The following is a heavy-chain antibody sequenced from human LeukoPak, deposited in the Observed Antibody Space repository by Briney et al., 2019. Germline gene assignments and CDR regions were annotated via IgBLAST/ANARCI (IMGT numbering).Heavy chain of an antibody. CDR2: IIPIFGTA. CDR3: AREPYSSSWYYFDY. Sequence: ASVKVSCKASGGTFSSYAISWVRQAPGQGLEWMGGIIPIFGTANYAQKFQGRVTITAVESTSTVYMELSSLRSEDTAVYYCAREPYSSSWYYFDYWGQGTLVTVSS. J-gene: IGHJ4*02. V-gene: IGHV1-69*13. CDR1: GGTFSSYA. D-gene: IGHD6-13*01.